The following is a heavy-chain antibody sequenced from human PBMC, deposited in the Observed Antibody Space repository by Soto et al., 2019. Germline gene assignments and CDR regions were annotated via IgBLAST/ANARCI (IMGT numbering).Heavy chain of an antibody. CDR3: AGSRHWDGGYFDNWFDP. CDR1: GDTFSTYT. Sequence: QVQLVQSGAELQKPGSSVKISCRASGDTFSTYTISWVRQAPGQGLDWMGRIIPILDVANYAPKFQGRVTMTADRSTSTAHMELSSLTSEDTAVYYCAGSRHWDGGYFDNWFDPWGQGTLVTVSS. CDR2: IIPILDVA. V-gene: IGHV1-69*02. J-gene: IGHJ5*02. D-gene: IGHD4-17*01.